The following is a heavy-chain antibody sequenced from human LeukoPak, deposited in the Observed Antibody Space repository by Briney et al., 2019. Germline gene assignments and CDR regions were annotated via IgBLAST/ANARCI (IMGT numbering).Heavy chain of an antibody. CDR2: ISGSGGST. V-gene: IGHV3-23*01. D-gene: IGHD1-26*01. Sequence: PGGSLRLSCAASGFTFSSYAMSWVRQAPGKGLEWVSAISGSGGSTYYADSVKGRFTISRDNSKNTLYLQMNSLRAEDTAVYYCAKSGGSYSYYYYMDVWGKGTTVTVSS. CDR3: AKSGGSYSYYYYMDV. J-gene: IGHJ6*03. CDR1: GFTFSSYA.